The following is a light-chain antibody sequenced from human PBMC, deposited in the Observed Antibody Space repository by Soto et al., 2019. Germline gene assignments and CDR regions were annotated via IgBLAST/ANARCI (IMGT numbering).Light chain of an antibody. CDR1: QSVSSNY. CDR2: GAA. V-gene: IGKV3-20*01. Sequence: EIVLTQSPGTLSLSPGERATLSCGASQSVSSNYLAWYQQKPGQAPRLLIYGAASRATGIPDRFSGSGSGTDFTLTISRLEPEDFAVYYCQHYGSSPFTFGPGTKVDIK. CDR3: QHYGSSPFT. J-gene: IGKJ3*01.